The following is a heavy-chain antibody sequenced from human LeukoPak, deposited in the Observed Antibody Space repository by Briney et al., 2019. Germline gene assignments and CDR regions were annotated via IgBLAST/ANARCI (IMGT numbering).Heavy chain of an antibody. J-gene: IGHJ4*02. CDR2: IYSGGST. D-gene: IGHD3-22*01. CDR3: ARDPIWGYYDSSGYYYGRDY. V-gene: IGHV3-66*01. CDR1: GFTVSSNY. Sequence: PGGSLRLSCAASGFTVSSNYMSWVRQAPGKGLEWVSVIYSGGSTYYADSVKGRFTISRDNSKNTLYLQMNSLRAEDTAVYYCARDPIWGYYDSSGYYYGRDYWGQGTLVTVSS.